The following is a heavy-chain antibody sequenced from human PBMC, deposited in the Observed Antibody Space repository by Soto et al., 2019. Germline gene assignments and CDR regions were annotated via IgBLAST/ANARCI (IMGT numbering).Heavy chain of an antibody. Sequence: QVQLVESGGGVVQPGRSLRLSCAASGFTFSSYGMHWVRQAPGKGLEWVAVISYDGSNKYYADSVKGRFTISRDNSKNTLYLQMNSLRAEDTAVYYCAKPRGYSYGYGVYFDYWGQGTLVTVSS. J-gene: IGHJ4*02. CDR1: GFTFSSYG. CDR2: ISYDGSNK. D-gene: IGHD5-18*01. V-gene: IGHV3-30*18. CDR3: AKPRGYSYGYGVYFDY.